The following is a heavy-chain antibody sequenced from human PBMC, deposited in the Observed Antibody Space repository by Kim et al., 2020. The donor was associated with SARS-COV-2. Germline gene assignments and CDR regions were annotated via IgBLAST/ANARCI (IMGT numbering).Heavy chain of an antibody. CDR2: ISSSSSTI. D-gene: IGHD3-10*01. CDR1: GFTFSSYS. CDR3: ARVWFGESLYYYGMDV. Sequence: GGSLRLSCAASGFTFSSYSMNWVRQAPGKGLEWVSYISSSSSTIYYADSVKGRFTISRDNAKNSLYLQMNSLRDEDTAVYYCARVWFGESLYYYGMDVWGQGTTVTVSS. V-gene: IGHV3-48*02. J-gene: IGHJ6*02.